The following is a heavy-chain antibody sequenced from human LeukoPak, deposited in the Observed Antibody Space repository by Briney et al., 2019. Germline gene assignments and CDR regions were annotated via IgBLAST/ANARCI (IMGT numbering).Heavy chain of an antibody. Sequence: ASVKVSCKASGYTFTSYGISWVRQAPGQGLEWMGWISAYNGNTNYAQKLQGRVTMTTDTSTSTAYMELRSLRSDDTAVYYCARLLRYFDWLSPPGDYWGQGTLVTVSS. V-gene: IGHV1-18*01. CDR3: ARLLRYFDWLSPPGDY. CDR1: GYTFTSYG. CDR2: ISAYNGNT. J-gene: IGHJ4*02. D-gene: IGHD3-9*01.